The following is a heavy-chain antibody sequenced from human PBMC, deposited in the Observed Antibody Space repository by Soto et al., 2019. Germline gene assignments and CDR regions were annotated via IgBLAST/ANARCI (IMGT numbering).Heavy chain of an antibody. V-gene: IGHV4-4*02. J-gene: IGHJ4*02. CDR2: ISHSGST. D-gene: IGHD1-1*01. Sequence: SETLSLTCAVSGASISNTYWWSWARQAPGKGLQWIGQISHSGSTNYSPSFKSRVTISIDKSKAQFSLRLTSLTAADTAMYYCARENVAGEYNVFDLWGQGTLVTVSS. CDR3: ARENVAGEYNVFDL. CDR1: GASISNTYW.